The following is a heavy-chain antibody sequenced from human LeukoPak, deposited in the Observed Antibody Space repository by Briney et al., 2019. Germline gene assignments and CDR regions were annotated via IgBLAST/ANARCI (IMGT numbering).Heavy chain of an antibody. V-gene: IGHV4-59*01. CDR1: GGSISSYY. D-gene: IGHD6-13*01. CDR3: ARDGAAAGTRTFDY. Sequence: SETLSLTCTVSGGSISSYYWSWIRQPPGKGLEWIGYIYYSGSTNYNPSLKSRVTISVDTSKNQFSLKLSSVTAADTAVYYCARDGAAAGTRTFDYWGQGTLVTVSS. J-gene: IGHJ4*02. CDR2: IYYSGST.